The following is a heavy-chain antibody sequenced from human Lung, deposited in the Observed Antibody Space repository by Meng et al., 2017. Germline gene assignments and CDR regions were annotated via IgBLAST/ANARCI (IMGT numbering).Heavy chain of an antibody. Sequence: QVTLQQGGAGLLKPSETLSLTCVVSGGSFSDYSWSWIRQPPGKGLEWIGEINHSGSTNYNPSLESRVTISVDTSQNHLSLKLSSVTAADSAVYYCARGPTTMAHDFDYWGQGTLVTVSS. CDR3: ARGPTTMAHDFDY. CDR2: INHSGST. D-gene: IGHD4-11*01. V-gene: IGHV4-34*01. CDR1: GGSFSDYS. J-gene: IGHJ4*02.